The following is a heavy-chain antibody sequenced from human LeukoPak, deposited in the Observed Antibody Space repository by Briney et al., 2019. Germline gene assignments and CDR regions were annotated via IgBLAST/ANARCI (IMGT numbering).Heavy chain of an antibody. CDR1: GFPFASYA. CDR2: IIGSVAST. D-gene: IGHD5-12*01. V-gene: IGHV3-23*01. Sequence: GGSLRLSCAASGFPFASYAMSWVRQTPGKGLEWVSHIIGSVASTYYADSVKGRFTISRDNTKNTLYLQMNSLRADDTAVYFCAKGGYDYVEVGYFDSWGQGILVTVSS. J-gene: IGHJ4*03. CDR3: AKGGYDYVEVGYFDS.